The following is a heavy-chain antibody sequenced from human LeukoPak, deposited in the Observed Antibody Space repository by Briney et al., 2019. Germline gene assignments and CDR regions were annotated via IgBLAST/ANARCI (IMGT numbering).Heavy chain of an antibody. CDR3: ARSGIAARLGIAFDI. V-gene: IGHV3-74*01. Sequence: GGSLRLSCAVSGFTFSTYWMHWVRQVAGKGLVWVSRINTDGSSTSYADSVKGRFTISRDNAKNTLYLQMNSLRAEDTAVYYCARSGIAARLGIAFDIWGQGTMVTVSS. D-gene: IGHD6-6*01. CDR2: INTDGSST. J-gene: IGHJ3*02. CDR1: GFTFSTYW.